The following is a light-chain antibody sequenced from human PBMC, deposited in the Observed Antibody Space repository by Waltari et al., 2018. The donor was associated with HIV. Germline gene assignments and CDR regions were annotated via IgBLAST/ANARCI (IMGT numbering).Light chain of an antibody. Sequence: QSALTQPASVSGAPGQSITIPCTGNSSDDGGYNSVSWYQQHPDKAPKLVIYDVSNRPSGISNRFSGSKSGNTASLTISGLQAEDEADYYCSSYTSSSTVVFGGGTKLTVL. J-gene: IGLJ2*01. CDR3: SSYTSSSTVV. CDR2: DVS. CDR1: SSDDGGYNS. V-gene: IGLV2-14*03.